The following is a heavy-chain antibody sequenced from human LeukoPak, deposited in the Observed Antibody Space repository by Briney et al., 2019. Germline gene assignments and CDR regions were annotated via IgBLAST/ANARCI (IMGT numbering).Heavy chain of an antibody. CDR1: GFTFSSYA. Sequence: GGSLRLSCAASGFTFSSYAMHWVRQAPGKGLEWVAVISYDGSNKYYADSVKGRFTISRDISKNTLYLQMNSLRVEDTALYYCARGAAVAISLWGQGTLVTVSS. D-gene: IGHD6-19*01. V-gene: IGHV3-30*04. CDR2: ISYDGSNK. CDR3: ARGAAVAISL. J-gene: IGHJ4*02.